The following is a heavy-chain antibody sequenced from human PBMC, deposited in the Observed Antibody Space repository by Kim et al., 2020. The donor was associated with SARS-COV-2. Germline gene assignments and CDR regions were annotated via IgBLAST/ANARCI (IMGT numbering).Heavy chain of an antibody. CDR3: ASLEQDS. D-gene: IGHD6-13*01. J-gene: IGHJ4*02. Sequence: DGSNKYHADSVKGRFTISRDNSKNTLYLQMNSLRAEDAAVYYCASLEQDSWGQGTLVTVSS. V-gene: IGHV3-30*01. CDR2: DGSNK.